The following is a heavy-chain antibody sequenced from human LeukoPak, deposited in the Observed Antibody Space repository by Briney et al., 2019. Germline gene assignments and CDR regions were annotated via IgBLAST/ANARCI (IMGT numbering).Heavy chain of an antibody. CDR2: INSDGSST. CDR1: GFTFSSYW. CDR3: ARAVYYSNYLGY. J-gene: IGHJ4*01. V-gene: IGHV3-74*01. Sequence: GGTLRLSCAASGFTFSSYWMHWVRQAPGKGLVWVSRINSDGSSTNYGDSVKGRFTISRDNAKNTLYLQMNSLRAEDTAMYYCARAVYYSNYLGYWGQGTLVTVSS. D-gene: IGHD3-10*01.